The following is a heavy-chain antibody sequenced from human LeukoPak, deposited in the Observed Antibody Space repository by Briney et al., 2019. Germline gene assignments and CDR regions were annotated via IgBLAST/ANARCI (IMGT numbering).Heavy chain of an antibody. D-gene: IGHD1-26*01. CDR2: INPSGGST. CDR1: GYASTNYY. Sequence: ASVKVSCKSSGYASTNYYMHWVRQAPGQGLEWMGIINPSGGSTIYAQKFQGRVTMTRDTSTSTIYMELSSLRSEDTAVYYCARRNSHIGSYRPSYYFDYWGQGTLVTVSS. CDR3: ARRNSHIGSYRPSYYFDY. J-gene: IGHJ4*02. V-gene: IGHV1-46*01.